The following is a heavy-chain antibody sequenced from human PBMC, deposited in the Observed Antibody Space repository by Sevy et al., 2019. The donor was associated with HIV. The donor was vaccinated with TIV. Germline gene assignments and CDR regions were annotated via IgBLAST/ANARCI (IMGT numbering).Heavy chain of an antibody. CDR2: ISSDGVST. CDR1: GFTFSNYT. Sequence: GGSLRLSCSASGFTFSNYTMHWVRQAPGKGLEYVSAISSDGVSTYYADSVKGRFTISRDNSKKTLYLQMSSVRAEDTAIYYCVKYEGYDCGSYYNSYFDYWGQGTLVTVSS. J-gene: IGHJ4*02. V-gene: IGHV3-64D*06. D-gene: IGHD3-22*01. CDR3: VKYEGYDCGSYYNSYFDY.